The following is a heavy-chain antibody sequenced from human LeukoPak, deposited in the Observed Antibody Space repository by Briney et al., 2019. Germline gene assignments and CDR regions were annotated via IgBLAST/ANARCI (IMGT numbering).Heavy chain of an antibody. D-gene: IGHD5-12*01. J-gene: IGHJ4*02. CDR2: IIPIFGTA. CDR1: GGTFSSYA. CDR3: ARDHNIVAPFDY. Sequence: ASVKVSCKASGGTFSSYAISWVRQAPGQGLEWMGGIIPIFGTANYAQKFQGRVTITADESTSTAYMELSSLRSEDTAVYYCARDHNIVAPFDYWGQRTLVTVSS. V-gene: IGHV1-69*13.